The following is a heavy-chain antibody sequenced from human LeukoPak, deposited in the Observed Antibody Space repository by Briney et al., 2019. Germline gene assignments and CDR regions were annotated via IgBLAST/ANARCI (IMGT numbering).Heavy chain of an antibody. CDR1: GGIFSRYS. D-gene: IGHD1-1*01. Sequence: ASVKVSCKASGGIFSRYSISWVRQAPGQGLEWMGWISGFNGATNYAQKFQGRVTMTLDTSTNTTYMDLRTVTPDDTAIYYCARALPGAATAHNWFDPWGQGTLVTVSS. J-gene: IGHJ5*02. V-gene: IGHV1-18*01. CDR3: ARALPGAATAHNWFDP. CDR2: ISGFNGAT.